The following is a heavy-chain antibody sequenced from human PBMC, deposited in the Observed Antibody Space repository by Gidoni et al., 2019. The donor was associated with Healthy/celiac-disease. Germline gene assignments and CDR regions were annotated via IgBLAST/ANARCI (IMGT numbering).Heavy chain of an antibody. D-gene: IGHD2-15*01. CDR3: ARWGGAISDAFDI. CDR1: VGTFSSYA. J-gene: IGHJ3*02. V-gene: IGHV1-69*01. Sequence: QVQLVQSGAEVKKPGSSVTVPCKASVGTFSSYAISWVRQAPGQGLEWMGGIIPIFGTANYAQKFQGRVTITADESTSTAYMELSSLRSEDTAVYYCARWGGAISDAFDIWGQGTMVTVSS. CDR2: IIPIFGTA.